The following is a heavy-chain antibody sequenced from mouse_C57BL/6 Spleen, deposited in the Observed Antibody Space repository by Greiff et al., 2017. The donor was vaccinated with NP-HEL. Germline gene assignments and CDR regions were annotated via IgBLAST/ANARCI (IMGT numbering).Heavy chain of an antibody. CDR1: GYTFTSYG. Sequence: VHLVESGAELARPGASVKLSCKASGYTFTSYGISWVKQSTGQGLEWIGEIYPRSGNTYYNEKFKGKATLTADKSSSTAYMELRRLTSEDSAVYLSARDYCGSSYDYFDDRGKGTTLTVSS. CDR2: IYPRSGNT. D-gene: IGHD1-1*01. CDR3: ARDYCGSSYDYFDD. V-gene: IGHV1-81*01. J-gene: IGHJ2*01.